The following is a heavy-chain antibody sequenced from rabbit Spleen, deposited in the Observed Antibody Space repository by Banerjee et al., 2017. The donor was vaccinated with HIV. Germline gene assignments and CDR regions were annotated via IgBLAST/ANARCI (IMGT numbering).Heavy chain of an antibody. V-gene: IGHV1S45*01. CDR1: GFSFSSSDY. CDR3: ARDTASSFSSYGMDL. D-gene: IGHD8-1*01. J-gene: IGHJ6*01. CDR2: IAGGATGFT. Sequence: QQQLVESGGGLVKPEGSLTLTCKASGFSFSSSDYMCWVRQAPGKGLEWISCIAGGATGFTYSATWAKGRFTCSKTSSTTVTLQMTSLTAADTATYFCARDTASSFSSYGMDLWGPGTLVTVS.